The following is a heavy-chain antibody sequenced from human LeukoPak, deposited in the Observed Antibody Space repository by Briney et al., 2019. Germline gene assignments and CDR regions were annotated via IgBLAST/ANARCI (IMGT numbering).Heavy chain of an antibody. V-gene: IGHV3-7*01. CDR2: IKQDGSEK. Sequence: GGSLRLSCAAPGFTFSSYWMSWVRQAPGKGLEWVANIKQDGSEKYYVDSVKGRFTISRDNAKNSLYLQMNSLRAEDTAVYYCARTRWRFASGYDYHYYYGMDVWGQGTTVTVSS. D-gene: IGHD5-12*01. J-gene: IGHJ6*02. CDR1: GFTFSSYW. CDR3: ARTRWRFASGYDYHYYYGMDV.